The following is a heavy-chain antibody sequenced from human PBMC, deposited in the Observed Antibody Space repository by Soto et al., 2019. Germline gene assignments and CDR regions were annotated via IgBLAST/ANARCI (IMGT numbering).Heavy chain of an antibody. J-gene: IGHJ4*02. CDR1: GYTFTSYA. CDR3: VISIMVVTALDY. Sequence: ASVKVSWKASGYTFTSYAMHWVRQAPGQRLEWMVWINAGNGNTKYSQKFQGRVTITRDTSASTAYMELSSLRSEDTAVYYFVISIMVVTALDYWGLGNLLTISS. V-gene: IGHV1-3*01. CDR2: INAGNGNT. D-gene: IGHD2-21*02.